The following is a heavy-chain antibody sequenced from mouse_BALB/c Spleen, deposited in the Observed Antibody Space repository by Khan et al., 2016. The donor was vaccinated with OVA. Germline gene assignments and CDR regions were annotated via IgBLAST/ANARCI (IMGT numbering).Heavy chain of an antibody. D-gene: IGHD2-1*01. CDR2: IYPGNSDT. Sequence: VQLQQSGTVLARPGASVKMSCKASGYSFTSYWMHWVKQRHGQGLEWIGAIYPGNSDTSYNQKFKGKAKLTAVTSASTASMELSSLTNEDSAVYYCTAGNYVGWFAYWGQGTLVTVSA. CDR3: TAGNYVGWFAY. CDR1: GYSFTSYW. J-gene: IGHJ3*01. V-gene: IGHV1-5*01.